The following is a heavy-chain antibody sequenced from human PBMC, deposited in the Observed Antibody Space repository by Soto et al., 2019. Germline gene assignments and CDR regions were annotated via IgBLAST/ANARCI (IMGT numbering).Heavy chain of an antibody. CDR3: ARDPKTSGGQHWAFNYFDS. D-gene: IGHD7-27*01. CDR2: ISYDGTNK. J-gene: IGHJ4*02. V-gene: IGHV3-30-3*01. CDR1: GFSFSISP. Sequence: GGSLRLSCAASGFSFSISPMHWVRQAPGKGPEWVALISYDGTNKFYADSVKGRFTISRDNSKSTLYLQVNSLRPEDAAVYYCARDPKTSGGQHWAFNYFDSWGQGTLVTVSS.